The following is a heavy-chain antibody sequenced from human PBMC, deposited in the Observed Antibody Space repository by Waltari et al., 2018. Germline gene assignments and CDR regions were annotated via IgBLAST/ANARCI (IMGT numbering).Heavy chain of an antibody. CDR2: IWYDGSNK. J-gene: IGHJ4*02. V-gene: IGHV3-33*01. D-gene: IGHD6-13*01. CDR3: ARTIGIAAAAPIDY. Sequence: QVQLVESGGGVVQPGRSLRLSCAASGFTFSSYGMHWVRQAPGKGLEWVAVIWYDGSNKYYADSVKGRFTISRDNSKNTLYLQMNSLRAEDTAVYYCARTIGIAAAAPIDYWGQGTLVTVSS. CDR1: GFTFSSYG.